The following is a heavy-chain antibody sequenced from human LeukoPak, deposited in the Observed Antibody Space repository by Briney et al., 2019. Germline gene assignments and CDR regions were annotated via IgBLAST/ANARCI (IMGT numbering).Heavy chain of an antibody. CDR3: AARSSGNPYF. CDR1: GFTFSSYS. D-gene: IGHD1-26*01. J-gene: IGHJ4*02. CDR2: IKQDGSEK. V-gene: IGHV3-7*03. Sequence: LSGGSLRLSCAASGFTFSSYSMNWVRQAPGKGLQWVAKIKQDGSEKYYVDSVKGRFTISRDNAENSLYLQMNSLRVEDTAVYYCAARSSGNPYFWGQGTLVTVSS.